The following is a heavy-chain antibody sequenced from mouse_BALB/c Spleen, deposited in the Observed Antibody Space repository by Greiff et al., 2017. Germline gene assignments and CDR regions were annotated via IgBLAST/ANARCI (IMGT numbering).Heavy chain of an antibody. CDR2: IRNKANGYTT. CDR1: GFTFTDYY. D-gene: IGHD2-2*01. V-gene: IGHV7-3*02. CDR3: ARADLLWLPYFDD. J-gene: IGHJ2*01. Sequence: EVKVVESGGGLVQPGGSLRLSCATSGFTFTDYYMSWVRQPPGKALEWLGFIRNKANGYTTEYSASVKGRFTISRDNSQSILYLQMNTLRAEDSATYYCARADLLWLPYFDDWGQGTTLTVSS.